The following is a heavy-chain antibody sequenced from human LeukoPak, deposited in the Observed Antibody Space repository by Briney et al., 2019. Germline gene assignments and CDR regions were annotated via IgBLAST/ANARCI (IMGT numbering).Heavy chain of an antibody. J-gene: IGHJ6*03. CDR1: GFTFSSYE. D-gene: IGHD6-13*01. V-gene: IGHV3-48*03. CDR3: ARVRWQQSYYMDV. Sequence: GGSLRLSCAASGFTFSSYEMNWVRQAPGKGLEWVSYISRSGTTIYDADSVKGRFTISRDNAKNSLYPQMNSLRAEDTAVYYCARVRWQQSYYMDVWGKGTTVTVSS. CDR2: ISRSGTTI.